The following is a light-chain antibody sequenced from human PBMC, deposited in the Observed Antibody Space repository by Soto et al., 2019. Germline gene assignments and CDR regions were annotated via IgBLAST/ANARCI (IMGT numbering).Light chain of an antibody. V-gene: IGKV3-20*01. CDR1: QSVSSSY. Sequence: EIVLTQSPGTLSLSPGERATLSCRASQSVSSSYLAWYQQKPGHALRLIIYGASSRATGIPDRFSGSGSGPDFTLTISRLETEDFAVYYCQQYGSSPETLGQGTKVEI. CDR2: GAS. CDR3: QQYGSSPET. J-gene: IGKJ1*01.